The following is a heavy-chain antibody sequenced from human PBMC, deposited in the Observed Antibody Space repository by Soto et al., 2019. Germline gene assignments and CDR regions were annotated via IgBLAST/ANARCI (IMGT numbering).Heavy chain of an antibody. CDR3: ATPGSGYAVLTACYFYCKQHVEV. Sequence: GGSLRLSCAASGFIFSTYAMHWVRQPPGKGLEWVAVISYDGNTKDYADSVKGRFSISRDNSKNTVYLQMSSLRTEDTAVYYCATPGSGYAVLTACYFYCKQHVEVWDPETMV. D-gene: IGHD3-9*01. CDR1: GFIFSTYA. CDR2: ISYDGNTK. J-gene: IGHJ6*01. V-gene: IGHV3-30-3*01.